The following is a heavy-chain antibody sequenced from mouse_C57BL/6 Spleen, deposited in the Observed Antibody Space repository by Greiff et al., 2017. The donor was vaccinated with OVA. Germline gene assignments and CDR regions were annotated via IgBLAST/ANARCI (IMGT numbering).Heavy chain of an antibody. Sequence: EVKLVESGPGLVKPSQSLSLTCSVTGYSITSGYYWNWLRQFPGNKLEWMGYISYDGSNNYHPSLKNRISITRDTSKHQFFLKLNSVTTEDTATYYCATDYDYDWFAYWGQGTLVTVSA. CDR1: GYSITSGYY. V-gene: IGHV3-6*01. J-gene: IGHJ3*01. CDR3: ATDYDYDWFAY. CDR2: ISYDGSN. D-gene: IGHD2-4*01.